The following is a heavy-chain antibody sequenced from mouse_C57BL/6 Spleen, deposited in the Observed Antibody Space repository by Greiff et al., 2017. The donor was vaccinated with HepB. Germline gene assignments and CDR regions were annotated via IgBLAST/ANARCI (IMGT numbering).Heavy chain of an antibody. Sequence: VKLMESGPELVKPGASVKISCKASGYAFSSSWMNWVKQRPGKGLEWIGRIYPGDGDTNYNGKFKGKATLTADKSSSTAYMQLSSLTSEDSAVYFCARSLPYGNFDYWGQGTTLTVSS. CDR2: IYPGDGDT. V-gene: IGHV1-82*01. D-gene: IGHD2-1*01. J-gene: IGHJ2*01. CDR3: ARSLPYGNFDY. CDR1: GYAFSSSW.